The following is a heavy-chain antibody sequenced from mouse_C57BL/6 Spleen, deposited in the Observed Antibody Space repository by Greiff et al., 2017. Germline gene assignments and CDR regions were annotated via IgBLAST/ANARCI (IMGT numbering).Heavy chain of an antibody. Sequence: DVKLVESGGDLVKPGGSLKLSCAASGFTFSSYGMSWVRQTPDKRLEWVATISSGGSYTYYPDSVKGRFTISRDNAKNTLYLQMSSLKSEDTAMYYCARRGLEYAMDYWGQGTSVTVSS. CDR1: GFTFSSYG. D-gene: IGHD2-4*01. CDR3: ARRGLEYAMDY. V-gene: IGHV5-6*02. J-gene: IGHJ4*01. CDR2: ISSGGSYT.